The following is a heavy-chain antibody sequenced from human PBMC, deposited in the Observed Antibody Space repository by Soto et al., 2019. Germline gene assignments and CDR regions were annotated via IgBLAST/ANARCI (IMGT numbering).Heavy chain of an antibody. J-gene: IGHJ4*02. D-gene: IGHD2-15*01. CDR2: VYDTGNT. Sequence: QVQLQESGPGLVKPSETLSLTCTVSGASISPYYWTWIRQPPGKELEWIGYVYDTGNTNYSPSLESRVPMSLDPSKSQFSLMLTSVPAADTPVYYCARHHEYCSGGTCYVVDYWGPGTLVTVSS. V-gene: IGHV4-59*08. CDR1: GASISPYY. CDR3: ARHHEYCSGGTCYVVDY.